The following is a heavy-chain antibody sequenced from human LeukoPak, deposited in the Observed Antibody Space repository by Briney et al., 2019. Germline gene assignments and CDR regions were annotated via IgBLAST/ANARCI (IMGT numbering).Heavy chain of an antibody. D-gene: IGHD3-10*01. CDR1: GGSISSYY. Sequence: SETLSLTCTVSGGSISSYYWSWIRQPAGKGLEWIGRIYTSGSTNYNPSLKSRVTMSVDTSKNRFSLKLSSVTAADTAVYYCAQSTLHLWFGNFDYWGQGTLVTVSS. CDR3: AQSTLHLWFGNFDY. J-gene: IGHJ4*02. CDR2: IYTSGST. V-gene: IGHV4-4*07.